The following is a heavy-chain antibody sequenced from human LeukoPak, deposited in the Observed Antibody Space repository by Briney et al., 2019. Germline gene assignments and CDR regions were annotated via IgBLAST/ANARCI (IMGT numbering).Heavy chain of an antibody. D-gene: IGHD6-13*01. Sequence: GASVKVSCKASGYTFTSYGISWVRQAPGQGLEWMGWISAYNGYTNYAQKLQGRVTMTTDTSTSTAYMELRSLRSDDTAAYYCARDGIAAAGNYYYYYGMDVWGQGTTVTVSS. CDR3: ARDGIAAAGNYYYYYGMDV. V-gene: IGHV1-18*01. CDR2: ISAYNGYT. J-gene: IGHJ6*02. CDR1: GYTFTSYG.